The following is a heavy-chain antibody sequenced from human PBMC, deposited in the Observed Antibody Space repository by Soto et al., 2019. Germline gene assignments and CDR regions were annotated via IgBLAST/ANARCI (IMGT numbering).Heavy chain of an antibody. CDR1: GGSFTSNNW. D-gene: IGHD1-7*01. CDR3: ASRDPGTSVDY. CDR2: IYRTGST. Sequence: SETLSLTCAVSGGSFTSNNWLTWVRQPPGQGLEWIGEIYRTGSTNYNPSLKSRVTISLDKSENQFSLKVTSLTAADTAVYYCASRDPGTSVDYWGQGTLVTVSS. J-gene: IGHJ4*02. V-gene: IGHV4-4*02.